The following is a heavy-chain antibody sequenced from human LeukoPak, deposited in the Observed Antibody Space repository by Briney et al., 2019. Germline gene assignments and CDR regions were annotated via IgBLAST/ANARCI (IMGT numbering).Heavy chain of an antibody. J-gene: IGHJ4*02. CDR2: IYHSGST. D-gene: IGHD2-2*01. Sequence: SQTLSLTCAVSGGSISSGGYSWSWIRQPPGKGLEWIGYIYHSGSTYYNPSLKSRVTISVDRSKNQFSLKLSSVTAADTAVYYCAGETVPGAYGYWGQGTLVTVSS. CDR1: GGSISSGGYS. CDR3: AGETVPGAYGY. V-gene: IGHV4-30-2*01.